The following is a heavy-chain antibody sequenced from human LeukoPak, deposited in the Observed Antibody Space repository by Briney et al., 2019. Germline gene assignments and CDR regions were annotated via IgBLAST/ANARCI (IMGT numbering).Heavy chain of an antibody. Sequence: SETLSLTCAVYGGSFSGYYWSWIRQPPGKGLEWIGEINHSGSTNYNPSLKSRVTISVDTSKNQFSLKLSSVTAADTAVYYCARALHYYGSGPLFDYWGQGTLVTVSS. V-gene: IGHV4-34*01. CDR1: GGSFSGYY. J-gene: IGHJ4*02. CDR2: INHSGST. D-gene: IGHD3-10*01. CDR3: ARALHYYGSGPLFDY.